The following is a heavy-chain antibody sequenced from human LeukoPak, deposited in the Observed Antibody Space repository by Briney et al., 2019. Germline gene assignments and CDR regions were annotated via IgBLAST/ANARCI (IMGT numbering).Heavy chain of an antibody. J-gene: IGHJ5*02. V-gene: IGHV4-59*01. CDR2: IYYSGST. Sequence: PSETLSLTCTVSGGSISSYYWSWIRQPPGKGLEWIGYIYYSGSTNYNPSLKSRVTISVDTSKNQFSLKLSSVTAADTAVYYCARGEYQLLYRWFDPWGQGTLVTVSS. CDR3: ARGEYQLLYRWFDP. D-gene: IGHD2-2*02. CDR1: GGSISSYY.